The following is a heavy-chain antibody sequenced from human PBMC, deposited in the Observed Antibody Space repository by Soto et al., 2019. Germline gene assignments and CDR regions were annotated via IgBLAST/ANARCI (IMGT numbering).Heavy chain of an antibody. D-gene: IGHD2-8*01. V-gene: IGHV3-33*01. CDR1: GFTFSKYG. CDR2: IWHDGNNK. Sequence: GGSLRLSCAASGFTFSKYGIHWVRQSPAKGLEWVGVIWHDGNNKFYGDSVRGRFTFSRDNSRNTVYLQMNSLRGDDTGVYYCVRQEYNGGWQQVDYWGQGTLVTVSS. J-gene: IGHJ4*02. CDR3: VRQEYNGGWQQVDY.